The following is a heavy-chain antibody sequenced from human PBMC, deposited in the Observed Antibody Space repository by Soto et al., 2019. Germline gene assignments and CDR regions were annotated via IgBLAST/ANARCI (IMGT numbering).Heavy chain of an antibody. CDR3: AREGRGSYYADY. Sequence: PETLSLTSNVTGVSLGHYWRSWLRQSAGKGLEWIGRLYISGTTIYNPSLNSRVTMSVDTSKSQLSLRLSSGTPEDSAIYYCAREGRGSYYADYWGRGILVTVSS. CDR1: GVSLGHYW. J-gene: IGHJ4*02. V-gene: IGHV4-4*07. CDR2: LYISGTT. D-gene: IGHD1-26*01.